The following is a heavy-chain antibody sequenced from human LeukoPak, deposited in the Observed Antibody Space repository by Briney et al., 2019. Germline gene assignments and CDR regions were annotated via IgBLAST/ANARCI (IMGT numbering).Heavy chain of an antibody. Sequence: PSETLSLTCTVSGGSISSYYWSWIRQPPGKGLEWIGYIYYSGSTNYNPSLKSRVTISVDTSKNQFSLKLSSVTAADTAVYYCARVSTELRFLEWFRFDPWGQGTLVTVSS. J-gene: IGHJ5*02. V-gene: IGHV4-59*01. CDR3: ARVSTELRFLEWFRFDP. CDR2: IYYSGST. D-gene: IGHD3-3*01. CDR1: GGSISSYY.